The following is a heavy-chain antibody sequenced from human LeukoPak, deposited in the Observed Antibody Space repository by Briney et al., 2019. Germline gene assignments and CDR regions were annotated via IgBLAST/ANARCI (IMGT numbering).Heavy chain of an antibody. V-gene: IGHV3-23*01. J-gene: IGHJ3*01. CDR3: AKRPRDTSGYYLGAFDG. D-gene: IGHD3-22*01. CDR1: GFTFSSYA. Sequence: PGGSLRLSCAASGFTFSSYAMTWVRQAPGKGLEWVSAISASGGDTYYADSVKGRFTISRDNSKNTLYLHMSSLRAEDTAVYFFAKRPRDTSGYYLGAFDGWGQGTTVTVSS. CDR2: ISASGGDT.